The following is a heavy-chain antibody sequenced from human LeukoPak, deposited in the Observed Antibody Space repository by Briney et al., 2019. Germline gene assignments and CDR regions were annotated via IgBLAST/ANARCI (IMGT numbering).Heavy chain of an antibody. CDR3: AREPLYGSGKGNDY. CDR1: GVSFSGYY. CDR2: INHSGST. D-gene: IGHD3-10*01. V-gene: IGHV4-34*01. Sequence: PSETLSLTCAVYGVSFSGYYWSWIRQPPGKGLEWIGEINHSGSTNYNPSLKSRVTISVDTSKNQFSLKLSSVTAADTAVYYRAREPLYGSGKGNDYWGQGTLVTVSS. J-gene: IGHJ4*02.